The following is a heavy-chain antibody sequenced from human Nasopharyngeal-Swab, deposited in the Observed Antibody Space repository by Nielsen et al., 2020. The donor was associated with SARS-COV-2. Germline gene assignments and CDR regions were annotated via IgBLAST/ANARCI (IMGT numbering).Heavy chain of an antibody. CDR3: ASSPYDFWSGYRFDY. CDR1: GGSISSYY. V-gene: IGHV4-59*13. D-gene: IGHD3-3*01. J-gene: IGHJ4*02. Sequence: SETLSLTCTVSGGSISSYYWGWIRQPPGKGLEWIGYIYYSGSTNYNPSLKSRVTISVDTSKNQFSLKLSSVTAADTAVYYCASSPYDFWSGYRFDYWGQGTLVTVSS. CDR2: IYYSGST.